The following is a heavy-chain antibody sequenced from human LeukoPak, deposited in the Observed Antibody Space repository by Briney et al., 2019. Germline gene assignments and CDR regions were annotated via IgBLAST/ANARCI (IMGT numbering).Heavy chain of an antibody. J-gene: IGHJ1*01. CDR3: ATRVVARPESFQH. CDR1: GGSISNSIW. V-gene: IGHV4-4*02. D-gene: IGHD2-15*01. Sequence: PSGTLSLTCAVSGGSISNSIWWSWVRQPPGKGLEWIGEISYSGSTNYNPSLKSRVTISVDKSKKQFSLNLSSVTAADTAVYYCATRVVARPESFQHWGQGTLVTVSS. CDR2: ISYSGST.